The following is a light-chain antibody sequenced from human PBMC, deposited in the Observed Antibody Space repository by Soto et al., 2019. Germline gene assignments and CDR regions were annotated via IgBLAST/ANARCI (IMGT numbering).Light chain of an antibody. Sequence: QSVLTQPPSVSGAPGQRVTISCTGSSSNIGAHYDVHWYQQLPGTAPRLLIFDNTNRPSGVPDRFSASKSDTSASLAISGLQAEDEADYYCQSYDISLRGFVFGTGTQLNVL. CDR2: DNT. CDR3: QSYDISLRGFV. V-gene: IGLV1-40*01. J-gene: IGLJ7*01. CDR1: SSNIGAHYD.